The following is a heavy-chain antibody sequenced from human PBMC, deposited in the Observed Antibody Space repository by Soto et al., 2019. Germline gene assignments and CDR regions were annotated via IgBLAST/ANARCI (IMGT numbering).Heavy chain of an antibody. V-gene: IGHV3-30-3*01. J-gene: IGHJ4*02. D-gene: IGHD3-22*01. CDR3: ARVRGIVVITNYFDY. CDR2: ISYDGSNK. CDR1: GFTFSSYA. Sequence: QVQLVESGGGVVQPGRSLRLSCAASGFTFSSYAMHWVRQAPGKGPEWVAVISYDGSNKYYADSVKGRFTISRDNSKNTLYLQMNSLRAEDTAVYYCARVRGIVVITNYFDYWGQGTLVTVSS.